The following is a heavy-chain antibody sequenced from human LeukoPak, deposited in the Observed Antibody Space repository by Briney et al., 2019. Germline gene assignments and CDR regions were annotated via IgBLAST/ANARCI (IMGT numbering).Heavy chain of an antibody. D-gene: IGHD2-2*01. CDR2: IYTSGST. CDR3: ARGIYCSSTTCYYYYYYMDV. J-gene: IGHJ6*03. Sequence: KPSETLSLTCTVSGGSISAYYWSWIRQPAGKGLEWIGRIYTSGSTNYNPSLKSRATMSLDTSKNQFSLKLSSVTAADTAVYYCARGIYCSSTTCYYYYYYMDVWGKGTTVTVSS. V-gene: IGHV4-4*07. CDR1: GGSISAYY.